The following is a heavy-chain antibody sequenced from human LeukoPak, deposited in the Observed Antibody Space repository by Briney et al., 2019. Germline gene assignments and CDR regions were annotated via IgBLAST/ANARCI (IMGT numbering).Heavy chain of an antibody. Sequence: PGGSLRLSCAASGYPFSNYGMDWVRQTPGRGLEWISYISGRANTDYADSVRTRFTISRDNAENALYLQMNNLRAEDTAVYYCAREGGGYRLFEFWGQGILATVSS. V-gene: IGHV3-48*04. D-gene: IGHD2-15*01. CDR2: ISGRANT. CDR3: AREGGGYRLFEF. CDR1: GYPFSNYG. J-gene: IGHJ4*02.